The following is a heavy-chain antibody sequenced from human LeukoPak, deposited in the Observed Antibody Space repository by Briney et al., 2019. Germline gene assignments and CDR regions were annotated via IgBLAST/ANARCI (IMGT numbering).Heavy chain of an antibody. Sequence: GASVKVSCKASGYTFTSYGISWVRQAAGQGLEWKGWIRAYNGNTNHAQKLQGRVTMTTDTSTSTAYMELRSLRSDDTAVYYCAREGPIAFDIWGQGTMVTVSS. J-gene: IGHJ3*02. CDR2: IRAYNGNT. V-gene: IGHV1-18*01. CDR1: GYTFTSYG. CDR3: AREGPIAFDI.